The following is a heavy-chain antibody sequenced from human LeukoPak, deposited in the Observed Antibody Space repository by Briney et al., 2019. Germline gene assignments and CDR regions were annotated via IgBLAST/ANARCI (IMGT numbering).Heavy chain of an antibody. J-gene: IGHJ6*03. CDR1: GYTFTSYD. D-gene: IGHD3-3*01. CDR2: MNSNSGNT. Sequence: ASVKVSCKASGYTFTSYDINWVRQATAQGLEWMGWMNSNSGNTGYAQKFQGRVTMTRNTYISTAYMELSCLRSEDTAVYYCARAGDCDFWSGSLYYHYLDVCGKGTTVTVSS. CDR3: ARAGDCDFWSGSLYYHYLDV. V-gene: IGHV1-8*01.